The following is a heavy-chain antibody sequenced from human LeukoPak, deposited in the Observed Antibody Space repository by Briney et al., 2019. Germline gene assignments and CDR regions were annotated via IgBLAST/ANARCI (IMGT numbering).Heavy chain of an antibody. V-gene: IGHV4-34*01. CDR3: ARGSYSSGWYLGY. D-gene: IGHD6-19*01. CDR2: INHSGST. J-gene: IGHJ4*02. Sequence: SETLSLTCSVSNGSISTTYWSWIRQPPGKGLEWIGEINHSGSTNYNPSLKSRVTISVDTSKNQFSLKLSSVTAADTAVYYCARGSYSSGWYLGYWGQGTLVTVSS. CDR1: NGSISTTY.